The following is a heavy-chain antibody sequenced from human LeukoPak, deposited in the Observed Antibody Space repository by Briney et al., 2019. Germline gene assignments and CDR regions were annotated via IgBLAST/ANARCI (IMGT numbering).Heavy chain of an antibody. CDR2: ISPSRWRR. CDR1: GFSFSTYN. D-gene: IGHD6-13*01. CDR3: AGDQGTYSSSWRTYYYYGMDV. V-gene: IGHV3-48*01. J-gene: IGHJ6*02. Sequence: GSLRLSCAASGFSFSTYNMNWVRQAPGRGLEWVSYISPSRWRRANAASARCRFTISREDTKNRLYLQMTSLRAEGTAVYYCAGDQGTYSSSWRTYYYYGMDVWGQGTMVTVSS.